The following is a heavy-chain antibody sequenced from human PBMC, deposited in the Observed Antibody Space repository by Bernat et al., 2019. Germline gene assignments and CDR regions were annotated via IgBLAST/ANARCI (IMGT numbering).Heavy chain of an antibody. J-gene: IGHJ4*02. V-gene: IGHV1-3*01. CDR3: ARGRDGHYRFDY. D-gene: IGHD5-24*01. CDR1: GYTFTSYA. CDR2: INAGNGNT. Sequence: QVQLVQSGAEVKKPGASVKVSCKASGYTFTSYAMHWVRQATGQRLEWMGWINAGNGNTHYSQRFQGRVTITRDTSASTAYMELSSLRSEDTAVYYCARGRDGHYRFDYWGQGTLVTVSS.